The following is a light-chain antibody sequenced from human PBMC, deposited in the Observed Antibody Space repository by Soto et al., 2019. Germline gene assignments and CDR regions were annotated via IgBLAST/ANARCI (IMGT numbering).Light chain of an antibody. CDR2: LGS. Sequence: DIVMTQSPLSLPVTPGEPGSISCRSSQSLLHSNGYNYLDWYLQKPGQSPQLLIYLGSNRSSGVPDRFSGSGSGTDFTLKISRVEAEDVGVYYCMQALQTSWTFGQGTKVDI. CDR3: MQALQTSWT. CDR1: QSLLHSNGYNY. V-gene: IGKV2-28*01. J-gene: IGKJ1*01.